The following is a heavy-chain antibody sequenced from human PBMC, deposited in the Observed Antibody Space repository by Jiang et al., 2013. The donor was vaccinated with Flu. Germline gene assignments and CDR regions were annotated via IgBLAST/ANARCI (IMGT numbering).Heavy chain of an antibody. J-gene: IGHJ6*02. Sequence: CGAEVKKPGESLKISCKGSGYSFTSYWIGWVRQMPGKGLEWMGIIYPGDSDTRYSPSFQGQVTISADKSISTAYLQWSSLKASDTAMYYCARDITMVRGYYYGMDVWGQGTTVTVSS. CDR2: IYPGDSDT. CDR3: ARDITMVRGYYYGMDV. D-gene: IGHD3-10*01. V-gene: IGHV5-51*01. CDR1: GYSFTSYW.